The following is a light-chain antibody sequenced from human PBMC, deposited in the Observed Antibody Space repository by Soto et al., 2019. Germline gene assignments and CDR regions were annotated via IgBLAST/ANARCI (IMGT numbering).Light chain of an antibody. CDR2: EGS. V-gene: IGLV2-23*01. CDR1: SSDVGSSNL. Sequence: TQPASVSGSPGQSITISCTGTSSDVGSSNLASWYQQYPGKAPKLIIYEGSRRPSGVSGRFSGSKSGNTASLTISGLQAEDEADYYCCSFASSSTFYVFGTGTKVTVL. CDR3: CSFASSSTFYV. J-gene: IGLJ1*01.